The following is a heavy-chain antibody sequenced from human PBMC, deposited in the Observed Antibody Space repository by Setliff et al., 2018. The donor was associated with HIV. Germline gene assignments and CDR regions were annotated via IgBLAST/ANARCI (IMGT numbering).Heavy chain of an antibody. V-gene: IGHV1-2*06. D-gene: IGHD1-7*01. J-gene: IGHJ5*02. CDR2: IYPKNGGT. CDR3: ARSLGGLAVPSKNYFDP. CDR1: GFTFSDYY. Sequence: GASVKVSCKTSGFTFSDYYLNWVRQVPGQGLEWMGRIYPKNGGTNYPQRFQGRVTMTTDTSSATAFMELTRLTSDDTAVYYCARSLGGLAVPSKNYFDPWGQGTLVTVSS.